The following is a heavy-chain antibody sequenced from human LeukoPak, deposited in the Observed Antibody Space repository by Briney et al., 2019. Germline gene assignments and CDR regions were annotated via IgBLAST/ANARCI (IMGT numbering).Heavy chain of an antibody. Sequence: ASETLSLTCAVYGGSFSGYYWSWIRQPPGKGLEWIGEINHSGSTNYNPSLKSRVTISVDTSKNQFSLKLSSVTAADTAVYYCARGYGDYSYWGQGTLVTVSS. CDR1: GGSFSGYY. D-gene: IGHD4-17*01. J-gene: IGHJ4*02. CDR3: ARGYGDYSY. V-gene: IGHV4-34*01. CDR2: INHSGST.